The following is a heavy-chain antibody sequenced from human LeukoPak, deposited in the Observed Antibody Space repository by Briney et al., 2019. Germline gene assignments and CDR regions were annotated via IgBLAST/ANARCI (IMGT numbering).Heavy chain of an antibody. Sequence: GGSLRLSCAASGFTFSSYSMNWVRQAPGKGLEWVSSISSSSSYIYYADSVKGRFTISRDNAKNSLYLQMNSLRAEDTAVYYCAKDRERITMIVVVIISGYFDYWGQGTLVTVSS. CDR3: AKDRERITMIVVVIISGYFDY. V-gene: IGHV3-21*01. D-gene: IGHD3-22*01. CDR2: ISSSSSYI. CDR1: GFTFSSYS. J-gene: IGHJ4*02.